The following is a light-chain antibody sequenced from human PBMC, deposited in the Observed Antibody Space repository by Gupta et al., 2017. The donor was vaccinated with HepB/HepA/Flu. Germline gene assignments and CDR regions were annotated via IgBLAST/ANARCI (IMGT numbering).Light chain of an antibody. CDR2: AGS. Sequence: FQLTHSPSSLSASVGDRVTITCRASESISSYLNWYQQKAGKAPNLLMYAGSTLQSGVPSRFSGSGSGTDFTLTISRLQPEDFAIYYCLQGDSTPRTFGQGTEVEIK. CDR3: LQGDSTPRT. J-gene: IGKJ1*01. CDR1: ESISSY. V-gene: IGKV1-39*01.